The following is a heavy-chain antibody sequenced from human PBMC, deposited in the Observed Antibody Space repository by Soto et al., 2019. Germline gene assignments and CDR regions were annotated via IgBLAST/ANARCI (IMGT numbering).Heavy chain of an antibody. CDR3: TTGPNLRPLAAFDI. CDR2: IKSKSDGGTI. J-gene: IGHJ3*02. Sequence: GGSLRLSCAASGFTFTNAWMTWVRQGPGKGLEWVGRIKSKSDGGTIDYAAPVKGRFTVSRDDSKNTLYLQMNSLKTEDTAVYYCTTGPNLRPLAAFDIWGQGTVVTVSS. V-gene: IGHV3-15*01. CDR1: GFTFTNAW.